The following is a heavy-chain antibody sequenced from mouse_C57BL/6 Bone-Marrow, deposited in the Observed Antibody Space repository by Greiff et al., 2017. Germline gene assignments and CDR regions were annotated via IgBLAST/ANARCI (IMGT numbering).Heavy chain of an antibody. CDR3: TRNVEYPYYYAMDY. CDR2: IRNKANNHAT. J-gene: IGHJ4*01. CDR1: GFTFSDAW. V-gene: IGHV6-6*01. D-gene: IGHD5-1*01. Sequence: EVKVEESGGGLVQPGGSMKLSCAASGFTFSDAWMDWVRQSPEKGLEWVAEIRNKANNHATYYAESVKGRFTISRDASKSSVYLQMNSLRAEDTGIYYCTRNVEYPYYYAMDYWGQGTSVTVSS.